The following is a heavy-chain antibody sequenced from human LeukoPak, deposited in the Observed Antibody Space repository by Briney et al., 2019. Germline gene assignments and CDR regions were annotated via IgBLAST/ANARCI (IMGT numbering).Heavy chain of an antibody. CDR1: GYSFTNYW. CDR3: ARVGADSSGYYPNFDY. J-gene: IGHJ4*02. Sequence: GESLKISCKGSGYSFTNYWIGWVRQMPGKGLEWMGIIYPGDSDTKYSPSFQGQVTISADRSISTAYLQWSSLKASDTAMYYCARVGADSSGYYPNFDYWGQGTLVTVSS. D-gene: IGHD3-22*01. V-gene: IGHV5-51*01. CDR2: IYPGDSDT.